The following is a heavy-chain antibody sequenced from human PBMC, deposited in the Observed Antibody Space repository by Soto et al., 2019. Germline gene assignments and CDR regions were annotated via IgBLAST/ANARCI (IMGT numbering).Heavy chain of an antibody. CDR2: ISSSGSTI. Sequence: PGGSLRLSCAASGFTFSDYYMSWIRQAPGKGLEWVSYISSSGSTIYYADPVKGRFTISRDNAKNSLYLQMNSLRAEDTAVYYCARELGYDILTGYYGMDVWGQGTTVTVSS. CDR3: ARELGYDILTGYYGMDV. V-gene: IGHV3-11*01. D-gene: IGHD3-9*01. J-gene: IGHJ6*02. CDR1: GFTFSDYY.